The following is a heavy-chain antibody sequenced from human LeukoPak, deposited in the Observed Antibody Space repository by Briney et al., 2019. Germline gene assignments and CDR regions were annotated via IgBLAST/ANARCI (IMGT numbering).Heavy chain of an antibody. J-gene: IGHJ1*01. V-gene: IGHV3-9*01. CDR1: GNYW. Sequence: GGSLRLSCAASGNYWMHWVRQAPGKGLEWVSGISWNSGSIGYADSVKGRFTISRDNAKNSLYLQMDSLRAEDTAVYYCATDSGTYFGYFQRWGQGTLVTVSS. CDR3: ATDSGTYFGYFQR. D-gene: IGHD1-26*01. CDR2: ISWNSGSI.